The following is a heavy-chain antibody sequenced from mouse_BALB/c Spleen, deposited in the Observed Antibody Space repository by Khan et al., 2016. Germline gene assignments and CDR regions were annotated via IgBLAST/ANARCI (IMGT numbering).Heavy chain of an antibody. CDR3: ARTARIKY. V-gene: IGHV3-2*02. Sequence: EVQLQESGPGLVKPSQSLSLTYTVTGYSITSDYAWNWIRQFPGNKLEWMGYISYSGSTSYNPSLKSRISITRDTSKNQFFLQLNSVTTEDTATYYCARTARIKYWGQGTTLTVSS. CDR2: ISYSGST. J-gene: IGHJ2*01. CDR1: GYSITSDYA. D-gene: IGHD1-2*01.